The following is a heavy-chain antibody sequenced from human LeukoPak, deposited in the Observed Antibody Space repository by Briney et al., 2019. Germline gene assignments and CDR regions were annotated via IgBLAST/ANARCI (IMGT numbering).Heavy chain of an antibody. V-gene: IGHV1-46*01. CDR1: GYTFTNYY. CDR2: INPSGGST. CDR3: TRDQGGHSSSWFEFDP. J-gene: IGHJ5*02. Sequence: GASVKVSCKASGYTFTNYYMHWVRQAPGQGLEWMGIINPSGGSTNYAQKFQGRVTMTRDTSTSTVYMELSSLRSGDTAVYYCTRDQGGHSSSWFEFDPWGQGTLVTVSS. D-gene: IGHD6-13*01.